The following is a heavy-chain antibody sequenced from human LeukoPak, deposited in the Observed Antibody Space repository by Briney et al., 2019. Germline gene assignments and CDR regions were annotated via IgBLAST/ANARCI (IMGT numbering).Heavy chain of an antibody. V-gene: IGHV3-11*01. CDR1: GFTFSDYY. CDR2: ISSSGSTI. J-gene: IGHJ4*02. CDR3: ARDPVGGSYNLPHYFDS. D-gene: IGHD1-26*01. Sequence: GGSLRLSCAASGFTFSDYYMSWIRQAPGKGLEWVSYISSSGSTIYYADSVKGRFTISRDNAKNSLYLQINNLRAEDTAVYYCARDPVGGSYNLPHYFDSWGQGTLVTVSS.